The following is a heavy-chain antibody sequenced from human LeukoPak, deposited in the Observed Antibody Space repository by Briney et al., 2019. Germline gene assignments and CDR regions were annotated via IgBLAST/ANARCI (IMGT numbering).Heavy chain of an antibody. Sequence: SETLSLTCDVSGVSIDSTNWWNWVRQPPGKGLEWIGEIHHDGRINYNPSLKSRVTLSVDKSKNQFSLRLNSVTAADTAVYYCARSHDHLWGNYPDYWGQGTLVTVSS. CDR3: ARSHDHLWGNYPDY. D-gene: IGHD3-16*02. J-gene: IGHJ4*02. CDR2: IHHDGRI. V-gene: IGHV4/OR15-8*01. CDR1: GVSIDSTNW.